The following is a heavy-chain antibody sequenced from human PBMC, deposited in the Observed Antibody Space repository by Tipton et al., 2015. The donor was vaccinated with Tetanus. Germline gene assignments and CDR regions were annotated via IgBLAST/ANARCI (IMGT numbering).Heavy chain of an antibody. Sequence: TLSLTCTVSGGSISSGGYYWSWIRQHPGKGLEWIGYIYYSGSTYYNPSLKSRVTISVDTSKNQFSLKLSSVTAADTAVYYCARESVSSPSFDYWGQGTLVTVSS. CDR1: GGSISSGGYY. D-gene: IGHD6-13*01. CDR3: ARESVSSPSFDY. J-gene: IGHJ4*02. V-gene: IGHV4-31*03. CDR2: IYYSGST.